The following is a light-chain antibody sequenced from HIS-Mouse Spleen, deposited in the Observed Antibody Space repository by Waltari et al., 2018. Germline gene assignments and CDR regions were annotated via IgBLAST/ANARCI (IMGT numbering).Light chain of an antibody. CDR3: YSTDSSGNHRV. CDR1: ALPKKY. J-gene: IGLJ2*01. CDR2: EDS. Sequence: SYELTQPPSVSVSPGQMARITCSGDALPKKYAHWYQQKSGQAPVLVIYEDSKRPSGIPERFSGSSSGTMATLTISGAQVEDEADYYCYSTDSSGNHRVFGGGTKLTVL. V-gene: IGLV3-10*01.